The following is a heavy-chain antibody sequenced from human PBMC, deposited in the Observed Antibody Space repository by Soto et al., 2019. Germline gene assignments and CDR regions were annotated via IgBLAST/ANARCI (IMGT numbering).Heavy chain of an antibody. D-gene: IGHD6-6*01. CDR1: GDSVSSNSAA. CDR2: TYYRSRWYS. Sequence: PSQTLSLTCAVSGDSVSSNSAASNWIRQSPSRGLEWLGRTYYRSRWYSDYAGSVKSRITINTDTSKNQFSLHLNSVTPQDTAVYYCARGPSPLAYWGRGTVVTVSS. J-gene: IGHJ4*02. V-gene: IGHV6-1*01. CDR3: ARGPSPLAY.